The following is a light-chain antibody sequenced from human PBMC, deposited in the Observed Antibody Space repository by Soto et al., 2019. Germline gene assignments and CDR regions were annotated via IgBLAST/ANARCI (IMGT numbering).Light chain of an antibody. CDR2: GAS. V-gene: IGKV3-20*01. CDR1: QSVSSNY. Sequence: EIVLTQSPGTLSLSPGERATLSCRASQSVSSNYLAWYQQKPGQAPRLLIYGASSRVTGIPDRFSGSGSGTDLTVTISRLEPEDFAMDYCQQYGSLWTFGQGTKVEIK. CDR3: QQYGSLWT. J-gene: IGKJ1*01.